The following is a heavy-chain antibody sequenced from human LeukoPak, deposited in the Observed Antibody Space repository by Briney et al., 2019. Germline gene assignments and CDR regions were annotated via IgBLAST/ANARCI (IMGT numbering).Heavy chain of an antibody. J-gene: IGHJ3*02. CDR1: GFTVSSNY. Sequence: GSLRLSCAASGFTVSSNYMSWVRQPPGKGLEWIGYIYYSGSTNYNPSLKSRVTISVDTSKNQFSLKLSSVTAADTAVYYCARALDFWSGYYYDAFDIWGQGTMVTVSS. CDR2: IYYSGST. D-gene: IGHD3-3*01. V-gene: IGHV4-59*02. CDR3: ARALDFWSGYYYDAFDI.